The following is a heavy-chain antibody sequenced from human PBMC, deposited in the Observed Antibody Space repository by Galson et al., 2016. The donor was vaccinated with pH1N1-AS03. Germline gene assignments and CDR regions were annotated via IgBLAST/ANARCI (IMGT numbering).Heavy chain of an antibody. CDR2: ISAYSGDA. CDR1: GYGFPTYS. CDR3: ARAHYNADYVPDF. V-gene: IGHV1-18*04. Sequence: SVKVSCKASGYGFPTYSFNWVRQAPGQGLEWLGWISAYSGDAHYARKFQGRVTLTTGTSTSTAYMELRSLTSDDTAVYYCARAHYNADYVPDFWGQGTLVTVSS. J-gene: IGHJ4*02. D-gene: IGHD4-17*01.